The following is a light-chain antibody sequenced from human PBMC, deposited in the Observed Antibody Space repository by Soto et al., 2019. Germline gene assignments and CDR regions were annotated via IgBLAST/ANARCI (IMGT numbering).Light chain of an antibody. Sequence: DIQMTQSPSSLYASVGGRGTITCRASQSISSYLNWYQQKPGKAPKLLIYAASSLQSGVPSRFSGSGSGTDFNLTINSLQPEDFAPYYCQQLNSYPITVGPGTRLEIK. CDR3: QQLNSYPIT. V-gene: IGKV1-39*01. CDR2: AAS. J-gene: IGKJ5*01. CDR1: QSISSY.